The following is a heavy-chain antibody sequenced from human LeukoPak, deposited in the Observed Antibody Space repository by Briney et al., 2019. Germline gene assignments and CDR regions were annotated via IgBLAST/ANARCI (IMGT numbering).Heavy chain of an antibody. CDR2: INHSGST. V-gene: IGHV4-34*01. CDR3: ASRGIYVCGSYRTRYYFDY. Sequence: KPSETLSLTCAVYGGSFSGYYWSWIRQPPGKGLGWIGEINHSGSTNYNPSLKSRVTISVDTSKNQFSLKLSSVTAADTAVYYCASRGIYVCGSYRTRYYFDYWGQGTLVTVSS. D-gene: IGHD3-16*02. CDR1: GGSFSGYY. J-gene: IGHJ4*02.